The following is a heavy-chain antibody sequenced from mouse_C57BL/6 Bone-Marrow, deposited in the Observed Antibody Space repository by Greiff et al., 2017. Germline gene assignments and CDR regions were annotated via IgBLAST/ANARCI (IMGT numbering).Heavy chain of an antibody. CDR3: ARYSVYCGSSSYAMDY. CDR1: GYTFTGYW. D-gene: IGHD1-1*01. J-gene: IGHJ4*01. V-gene: IGHV1-61*01. CDR2: IFPCGSET. Sequence: QVQLKQSGAELVKPGSSLKLSCKASGYTFTGYWMDWVRQRPGQGLEWIGNIFPCGSETHYTQKFKDQATFSVDKSSSTAYMHLSSLTSGDSAVYYCARYSVYCGSSSYAMDYWGQGTSVTVSS.